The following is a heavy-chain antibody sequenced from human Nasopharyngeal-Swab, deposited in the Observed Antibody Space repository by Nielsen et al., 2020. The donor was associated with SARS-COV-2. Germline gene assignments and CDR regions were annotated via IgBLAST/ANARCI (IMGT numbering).Heavy chain of an antibody. V-gene: IGHV3-48*03. Sequence: GGSLRLSCVASGFAFSNYEMNWVRQAPGKGLEWVSFISSGETTIQYADSVKDRFTISRDDAKNSLFLQMNSLRAEDAAVYYCARASRGWSWGQGTLVTVSS. CDR2: ISSGETTI. D-gene: IGHD6-19*01. CDR1: GFAFSNYE. CDR3: ARASRGWS. J-gene: IGHJ5*02.